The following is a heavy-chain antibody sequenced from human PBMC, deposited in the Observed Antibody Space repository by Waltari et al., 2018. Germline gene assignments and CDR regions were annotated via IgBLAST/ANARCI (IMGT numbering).Heavy chain of an antibody. J-gene: IGHJ4*02. V-gene: IGHV3-30*18. CDR1: GFTFSSYG. CDR3: AKAGTTDCDY. Sequence: QVQLVESGGGVVQPGRSLRLSFAASGFTFSSYGMHWVRQAPGTGLEWVSVIWYDGSNKSLADSVKRRLTISRDKSKNRLYLQMNSMRAEDTAMYDCAKAGTTDCDYWGQGTLVTVSS. D-gene: IGHD4-4*01. CDR2: IWYDGSNK.